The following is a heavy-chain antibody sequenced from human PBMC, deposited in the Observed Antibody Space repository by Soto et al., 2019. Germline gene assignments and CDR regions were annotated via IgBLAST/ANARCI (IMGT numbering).Heavy chain of an antibody. CDR3: ASGENCYDA. J-gene: IGHJ5*02. Sequence: QVQLVQSGAEVKKPGASVKVSCKASGYTFTSYGISWVRQAPGQGLEWMGWISAYNGNTNYAQKLQGRVTMTTDTPTSTASMELRSLRSDALPVYYCASGENCYDAWGQGTLVTVSS. CDR1: GYTFTSYG. D-gene: IGHD3-10*01. V-gene: IGHV1-18*03. CDR2: ISAYNGNT.